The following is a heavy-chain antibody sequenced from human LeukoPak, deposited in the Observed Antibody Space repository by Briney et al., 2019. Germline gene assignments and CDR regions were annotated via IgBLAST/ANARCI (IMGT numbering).Heavy chain of an antibody. Sequence: ASVTVSCTASGYTFTSYDINWVRQAPGQGLEWMGWMNPNSGNTGYAQKFQGRVTITRNTSISTAYMELSSLRSEDTAVYYCARESSSGWYLSNWFDPWGQGTLVTVSS. CDR2: MNPNSGNT. J-gene: IGHJ5*02. CDR3: ARESSSGWYLSNWFDP. CDR1: GYTFTSYD. V-gene: IGHV1-8*03. D-gene: IGHD6-19*01.